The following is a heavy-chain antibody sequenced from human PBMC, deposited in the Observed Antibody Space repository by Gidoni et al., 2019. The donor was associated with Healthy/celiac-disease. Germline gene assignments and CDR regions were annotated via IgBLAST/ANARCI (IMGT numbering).Heavy chain of an antibody. Sequence: QVQLVASGGGVVQPGRSLSLSCAASGFTLSSDGRHWVRQAPGKGLEWVAVISYDGSNKYYADSVKGRFTISRDNSKNTLYLQMNSLRAEDTAVYYCARAAAGGGYYFDYWGQGTLVTVSS. V-gene: IGHV3-30*03. J-gene: IGHJ4*02. CDR3: ARAAAGGGYYFDY. D-gene: IGHD6-13*01. CDR1: GFTLSSDG. CDR2: ISYDGSNK.